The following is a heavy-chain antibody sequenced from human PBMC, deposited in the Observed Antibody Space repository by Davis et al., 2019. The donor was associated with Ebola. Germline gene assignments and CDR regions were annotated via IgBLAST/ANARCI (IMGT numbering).Heavy chain of an antibody. CDR1: GFTFSSYW. Sequence: GGSLRLSCAASGFTFSSYWMSWVRQAPGKGLEWVANIKQDGSEKYYVDSVKGRFTISRDNAKNSLYLQMNSLRAEDTAVYYCAKLSPPRTFYDNYGMDVWGQGTTVTVSS. CDR2: IKQDGSEK. V-gene: IGHV3-7*03. J-gene: IGHJ6*02. D-gene: IGHD1-1*01. CDR3: AKLSPPRTFYDNYGMDV.